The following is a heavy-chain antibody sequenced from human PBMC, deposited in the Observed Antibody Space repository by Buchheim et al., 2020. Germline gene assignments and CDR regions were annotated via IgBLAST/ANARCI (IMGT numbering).Heavy chain of an antibody. CDR3: TTVDGPSAYYYYGMDV. V-gene: IGHV3-15*01. J-gene: IGHJ6*02. CDR2: IKSKTDGGTT. D-gene: IGHD5-24*01. CDR1: GFTFSDYY. Sequence: VQLVESGGGLVKPGGSLRLSCAASGFTFSDYYMSWIRQAPGKGLEWVGRIKSKTDGGTTDYAAPVKGRFTISRDDSKNTLYLQMNSLKAEDTAVYYCTTVDGPSAYYYYGMDVWGQGTT.